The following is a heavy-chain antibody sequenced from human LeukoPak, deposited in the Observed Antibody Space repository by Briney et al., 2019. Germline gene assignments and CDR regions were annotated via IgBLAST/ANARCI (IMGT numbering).Heavy chain of an antibody. CDR1: GFSFSSYG. J-gene: IGHJ4*02. CDR2: IRYDGSNK. V-gene: IGHV3-30*02. D-gene: IGHD3-16*01. Sequence: GGSLRLSCAASGFSFSSYGMHWVRQVPGKGLEWVTFIRYDGSNKDYADSVKGRFIISRDNSKNTLYLQMNSLTTEDTAVYYCAKDKYYFDYWGQGTLVTVSS. CDR3: AKDKYYFDY.